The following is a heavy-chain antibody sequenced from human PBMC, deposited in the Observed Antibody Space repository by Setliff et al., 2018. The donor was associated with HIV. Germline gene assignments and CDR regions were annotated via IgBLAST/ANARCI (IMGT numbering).Heavy chain of an antibody. CDR2: INHSGST. J-gene: IGHJ4*02. D-gene: IGHD1-26*01. Sequence: PSETLSLTCAVYGGSFSGYYWSWIRQPPGKSLEWIGEINHSGSTNYNMSLWSRVTISLDASRNQFSLELISVTAADTAVYYCAGGPGTTSIDYWAQGTLVTVSS. CDR1: GGSFSGYY. V-gene: IGHV4-34*01. CDR3: AGGPGTTSIDY.